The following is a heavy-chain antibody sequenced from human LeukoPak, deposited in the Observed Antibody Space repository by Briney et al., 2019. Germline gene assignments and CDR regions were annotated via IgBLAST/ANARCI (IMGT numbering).Heavy chain of an antibody. CDR1: GFTFSSYE. CDR3: ARELGATSSYFDY. D-gene: IGHD1-26*01. V-gene: IGHV3-48*03. CDR2: ISSSGSTI. Sequence: AGGSLRLSCAASGFTFSSYEMNWVRQAPGKGLEWVSYISSSGSTIYYAESVKGRFTISRDNAKNSLYLQMNSLRAEDTAVYYCARELGATSSYFDYWGQGTLVTVSS. J-gene: IGHJ4*02.